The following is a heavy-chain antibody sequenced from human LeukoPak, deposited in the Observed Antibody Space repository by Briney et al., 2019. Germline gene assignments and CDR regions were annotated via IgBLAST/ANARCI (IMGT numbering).Heavy chain of an antibody. CDR3: ATIWGSSGYHMFDY. CDR1: GGSFGGYY. D-gene: IGHD3-22*01. CDR2: INHSGST. Sequence: SETLSLTCAVYGGSFGGYYWSWIRQPPGKGLEWIGEINHSGSTNYNPSLKSRVTISVDTSKNQFSLKLSSVTAADTAVYYCATIWGSSGYHMFDYWGQGTLVTVSS. V-gene: IGHV4-34*01. J-gene: IGHJ4*02.